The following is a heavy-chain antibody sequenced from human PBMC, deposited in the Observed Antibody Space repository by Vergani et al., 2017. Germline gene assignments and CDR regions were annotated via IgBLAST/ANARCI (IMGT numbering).Heavy chain of an antibody. CDR1: GFTFSSYS. J-gene: IGHJ4*02. CDR3: AKSLQRGVVVTALGYFDY. CDR2: ISGSGGST. D-gene: IGHD2-21*02. V-gene: IGHV3-23*04. Sequence: VQLVQSGGGLVKPGGSLRLSCAASGFTFSSYSMNWVRQAPGKGLEWVSAISGSGGSTYYADSVKGRFTISRDNSKNTLYLQMNSLRAEDTAVYYCAKSLQRGVVVTALGYFDYWGQGTLVTVSS.